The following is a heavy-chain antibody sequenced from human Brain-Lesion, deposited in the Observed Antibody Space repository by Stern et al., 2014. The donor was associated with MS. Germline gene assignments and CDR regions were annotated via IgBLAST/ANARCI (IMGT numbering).Heavy chain of an antibody. CDR3: ARMREYCSGGICFAGYYDS. V-gene: IGHV2-26*01. J-gene: IGHJ4*02. D-gene: IGHD2-15*01. Sequence: HVTLRESGPVLVQPTETLTLTCSVSGFSLSNAAMGVSWIRQPPGKALECLAHIFSTGAKAYSTSLQSRVPISKEPSRSQVVLTMTNMDPVDTATYYCARMREYCSGGICFAGYYDSWGQGTLVTVSS. CDR1: GFSLSNAAMG. CDR2: IFSTGAK.